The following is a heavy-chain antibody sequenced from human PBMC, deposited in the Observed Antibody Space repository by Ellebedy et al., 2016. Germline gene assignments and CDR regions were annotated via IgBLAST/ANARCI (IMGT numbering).Heavy chain of an antibody. D-gene: IGHD3-16*01. V-gene: IGHV1-24*01. CDR2: FDPENGET. CDR3: AADFLSKGFHYDYPRTFNF. Sequence: ASVKVSXKVSGYTLTELSIHWVRQAPGKGLEWMGGFDPENGETIYTQKFQERVTITRDMSTSIVYMELRSLRSEDTAVYYCAADFLSKGFHYDYPRTFNFWGQGTLVTVSS. J-gene: IGHJ4*02. CDR1: GYTLTELS.